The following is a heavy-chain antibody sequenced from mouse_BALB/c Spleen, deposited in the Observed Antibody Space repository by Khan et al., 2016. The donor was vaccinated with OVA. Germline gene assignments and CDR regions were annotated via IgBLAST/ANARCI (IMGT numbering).Heavy chain of an antibody. D-gene: IGHD1-1*02. J-gene: IGHJ3*01. CDR2: INPNNAGT. CDR1: GYTFTSYY. Sequence: VQLVESGAELVKPGASVRLSCKSSGYTFTSYYLYWVKQRPGQGLEWIGDINPNNAGTNFNEKLKSTATLTVDKSSSTAYMQLRSLTSEDSAVYYCTRTGYGGFAYWGQGTLVTVSA. CDR3: TRTGYGGFAY. V-gene: IGHV1S81*02.